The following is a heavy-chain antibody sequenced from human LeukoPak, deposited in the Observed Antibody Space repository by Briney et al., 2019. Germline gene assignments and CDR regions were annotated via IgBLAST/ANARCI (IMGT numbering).Heavy chain of an antibody. CDR1: GGSISTYY. V-gene: IGHV4-4*07. D-gene: IGHD3-10*01. J-gene: IGHJ6*02. Sequence: PSETLSLTCTVSGGSISTYYWTWIRQSAGKGLDWIGRISTSGTTNYNPSLKSRVTMSVDTSKNQFSLKLTSVTAADTAVCYCAREWRLAEYGSEYYYGMDVWGHGTTVTVSS. CDR3: AREWRLAEYGSEYYYGMDV. CDR2: ISTSGTT.